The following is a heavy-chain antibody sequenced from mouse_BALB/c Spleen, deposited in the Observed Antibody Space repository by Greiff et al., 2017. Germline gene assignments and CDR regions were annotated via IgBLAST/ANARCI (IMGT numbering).Heavy chain of an antibody. J-gene: IGHJ1*01. CDR1: GFTFTDYY. CDR2: IRNKANGYTT. CDR3: ARDITTVVPDWYFDV. V-gene: IGHV7-3*02. Sequence: EVQLVESGGGLVQPGGSLRLSCATSGFTFTDYYMSWVRQPPGKALEWLGFIRNKANGYTTEYSASVKGRFTISRDNSQSILYLQMNTLRAEDSATYYCARDITTVVPDWYFDVWGAGTTVTVSS. D-gene: IGHD1-1*01.